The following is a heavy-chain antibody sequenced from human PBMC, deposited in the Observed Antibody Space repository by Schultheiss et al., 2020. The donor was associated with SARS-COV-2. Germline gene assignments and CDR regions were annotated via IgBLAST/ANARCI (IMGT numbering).Heavy chain of an antibody. V-gene: IGHV3-30*03. CDR1: GFTFSSYG. CDR2: ISYDGSNK. Sequence: GESLKISCAASGFTFSSYGMHWVRQAPGKGLEWVAVISYDGSNKYYADSVKGRFTISRDNSKNTLYLQMNSLRAEDTAVYYCARDQGYRFGELRFYYYYGMDVWGQGTTVTVSS. CDR3: ARDQGYRFGELRFYYYYGMDV. J-gene: IGHJ6*02. D-gene: IGHD3-10*01.